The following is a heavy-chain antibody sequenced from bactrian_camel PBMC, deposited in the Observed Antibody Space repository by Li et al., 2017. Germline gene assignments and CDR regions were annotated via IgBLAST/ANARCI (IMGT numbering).Heavy chain of an antibody. V-gene: IGHV3S63*01. CDR3: AEVRMVGGSCEDYEYNY. CDR1: QYSWESAC. Sequence: HVQLVESGGGLGQAGGSLSLSCAASQYSWESACMAWFRQIPGQEREGVGSVDSDGNTRHADSVKGRFTVSLDAAEKTLHLQMNNLRPEDTAMYYCAEVRMVGGSCEDYEYNYWGQGTQVTVS. CDR2: SVDSDGNT. J-gene: IGHJ4*01. D-gene: IGHD7*01.